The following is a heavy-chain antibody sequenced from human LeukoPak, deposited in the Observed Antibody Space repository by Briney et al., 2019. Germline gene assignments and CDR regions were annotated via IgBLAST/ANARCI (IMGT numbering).Heavy chain of an antibody. J-gene: IGHJ3*02. CDR3: ARGSVNYCSSTSCSGAFDI. D-gene: IGHD2-2*01. Sequence: PSETLSLTCAAYGGSFSGYYWSWIRQPPGKGLEWIGEINHSGSTNYNPSLKSRVTISVDTSKNQFSLKLSSVTAADTAVYYCARGSVNYCSSTSCSGAFDIWGQGTMVTVSS. V-gene: IGHV4-34*01. CDR1: GGSFSGYY. CDR2: INHSGST.